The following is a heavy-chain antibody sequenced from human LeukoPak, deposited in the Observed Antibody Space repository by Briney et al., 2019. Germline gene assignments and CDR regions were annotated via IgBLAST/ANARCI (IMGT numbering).Heavy chain of an antibody. Sequence: SETLSLTCTVSGGSISSSSYYWGWIRQPPGKGLEWIGSIYYSGSTYYNPSLKSRVTISVDTSKNQFSLKLSSVTAADTAVYYCARMRGYLYYFDYWAREPWSPSPQ. J-gene: IGHJ4*02. CDR1: GGSISSSSYY. V-gene: IGHV4-39*01. CDR2: IYYSGST. D-gene: IGHD5-18*01. CDR3: ARMRGYLYYFDY.